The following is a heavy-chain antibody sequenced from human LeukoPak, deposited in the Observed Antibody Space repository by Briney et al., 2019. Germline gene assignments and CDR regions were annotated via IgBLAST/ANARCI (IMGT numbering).Heavy chain of an antibody. Sequence: PSETLSLTCTVSGGSISSSSYYWGWIRQPPGKGLEWIGSIYYSGSTYYNPSLKSRVTISVDTSKNQFSLKLSSVTAADTAVYYCATNLLQDIVVVPAAIHFDYWGQGTLVTVSS. D-gene: IGHD2-2*01. J-gene: IGHJ4*02. CDR2: IYYSGST. CDR3: ATNLLQDIVVVPAAIHFDY. V-gene: IGHV4-39*01. CDR1: GGSISSSSYY.